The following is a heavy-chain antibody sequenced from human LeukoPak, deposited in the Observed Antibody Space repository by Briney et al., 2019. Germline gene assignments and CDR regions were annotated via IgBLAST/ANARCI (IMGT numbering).Heavy chain of an antibody. Sequence: GGSLRLSCVGTGFTFSTYRMNWVRQAPGKGLEWVSSISSSSSYIYYADSVKGRITISRDNAKNTLFLQMNSLRADDTAVYYCASALGGQGGHWGQGTLVTVSS. V-gene: IGHV3-21*01. CDR1: GFTFSTYR. J-gene: IGHJ4*02. CDR2: ISSSSSYI. CDR3: ASALGGQGGH. D-gene: IGHD1-26*01.